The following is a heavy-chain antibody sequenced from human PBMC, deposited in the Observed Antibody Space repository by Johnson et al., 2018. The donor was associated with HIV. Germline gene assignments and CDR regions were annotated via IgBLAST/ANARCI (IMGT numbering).Heavy chain of an antibody. J-gene: IGHJ3*02. CDR1: GFTFSNVW. Sequence: EVQLVESGGGVVRPGGSLRLSCTASGFTFSNVWMSWVRQAPGKGLEWVGRIKRKIEGEATDYAAPVKGRFTISRDDSKNTLFLQMSSLKTDDTAVYYCTTAIVIDAFDIWGQGTMVTVSS. CDR3: TTAIVIDAFDI. D-gene: IGHD3-16*02. V-gene: IGHV3-15*01. CDR2: IKRKIEGEAT.